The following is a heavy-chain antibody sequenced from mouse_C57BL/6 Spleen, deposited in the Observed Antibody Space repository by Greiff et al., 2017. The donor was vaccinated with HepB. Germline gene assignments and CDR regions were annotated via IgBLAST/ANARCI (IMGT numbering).Heavy chain of an antibody. V-gene: IGHV1-26*01. Sequence: VQLQQSGPELVKPGASVKISCKASGYTFTDYYMNWVKQSHGKSLEWIGDINPNNGGTSYNQKFKGKATLTVDKSSSTAYMELRSLTSEDSAVYYCARGPYYGSSYVYYFDYWGQGTTLTVSS. CDR1: GYTFTDYY. J-gene: IGHJ2*01. D-gene: IGHD1-1*01. CDR3: ARGPYYGSSYVYYFDY. CDR2: INPNNGGT.